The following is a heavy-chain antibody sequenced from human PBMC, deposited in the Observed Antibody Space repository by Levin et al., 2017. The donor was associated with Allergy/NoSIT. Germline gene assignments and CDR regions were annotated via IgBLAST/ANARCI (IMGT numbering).Heavy chain of an antibody. CDR1: GFTFSSYA. CDR3: AKDYVPYFDY. Sequence: GGSLRLSCVASGFTFSSYAMSWVRQAPGKGLEWVSVISASGGSTYYADSVKGRFTISRDISKNTLFLQMDSLRAEDTAIYYCAKDYVPYFDYWGQGTLVTVSS. V-gene: IGHV3-23*01. D-gene: IGHD3-10*02. J-gene: IGHJ4*02. CDR2: ISASGGST.